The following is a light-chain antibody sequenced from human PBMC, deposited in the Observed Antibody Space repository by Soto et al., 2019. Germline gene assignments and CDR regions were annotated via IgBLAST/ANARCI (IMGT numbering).Light chain of an antibody. CDR3: CSYAGSNSLV. Sequence: QSVLTQPPSASGSPGQSVTISCTGTSSDVGGYNYVSWYQHHPGKAPKLMIYEVSKRPSGVPDRFSGSKSGNTASLTVSGLQAEDEADYYCCSYAGSNSLVSGGVTKLTVL. CDR1: SSDVGGYNY. CDR2: EVS. V-gene: IGLV2-8*01. J-gene: IGLJ2*01.